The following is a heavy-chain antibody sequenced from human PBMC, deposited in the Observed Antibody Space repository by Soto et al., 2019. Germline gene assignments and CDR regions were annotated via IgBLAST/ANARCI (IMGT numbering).Heavy chain of an antibody. J-gene: IGHJ4*02. CDR3: ARGLGRSSPCINDY. CDR1: GYTFTSYV. D-gene: IGHD6-6*01. CDR2: ISAYNGNT. Sequence: SVKVSCKAFGYTFTSYVISWVLQAPGQGLEWMGWISAYNGNTNYAQKLQGRVTMTTDTSTSTAYMELRSLRSDDTAVYYCARGLGRSSPCINDYRGQGTLVSVSS. V-gene: IGHV1-18*01.